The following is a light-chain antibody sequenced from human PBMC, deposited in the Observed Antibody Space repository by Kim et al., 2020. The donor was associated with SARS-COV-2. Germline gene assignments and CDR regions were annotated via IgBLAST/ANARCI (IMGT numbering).Light chain of an antibody. J-gene: IGLJ3*02. V-gene: IGLV2-14*03. CDR1: RSDFGVYNY. Sequence: GQSFTLSCPGTRSDFGVYNYVPLYQQPPGTAPKLMIYDVNSRPTGVSSRFSGSKSGNPASLAISGLQNEDDAYYYCSSFTDSNSWVFGGGTQLTVL. CDR2: DVN. CDR3: SSFTDSNSWV.